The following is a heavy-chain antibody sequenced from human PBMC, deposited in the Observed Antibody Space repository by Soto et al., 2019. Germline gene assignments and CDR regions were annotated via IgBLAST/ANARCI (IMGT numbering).Heavy chain of an antibody. CDR3: ARGYGRYFGY. J-gene: IGHJ4*02. CDR1: GGSFSGYY. Sequence: SETLSLTCAVYGGSFSGYYWNWIRQPPGKGLEWIGGINHSGSTNYNPSLKSRVTISVDTSKNQFSLKLSSVTAADTAVYYCARGYGRYFGYWGKGTLVTVSS. CDR2: INHSGST. D-gene: IGHD3-10*01. V-gene: IGHV4-34*01.